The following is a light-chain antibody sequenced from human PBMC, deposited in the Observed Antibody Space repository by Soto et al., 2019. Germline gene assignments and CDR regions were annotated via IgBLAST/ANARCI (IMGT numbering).Light chain of an antibody. CDR3: QHYGNSRWT. Sequence: EIVLTQSPGTLPLSPGERATLSCRASQSVSSSYLGWYQQKPGQAPRLLIYVPSSRATGIPDRFSGSGSGTDFTLTISRLEPEDFAVYYCQHYGNSRWTFGQGTKVEIK. CDR2: VPS. CDR1: QSVSSSY. V-gene: IGKV3-20*01. J-gene: IGKJ1*01.